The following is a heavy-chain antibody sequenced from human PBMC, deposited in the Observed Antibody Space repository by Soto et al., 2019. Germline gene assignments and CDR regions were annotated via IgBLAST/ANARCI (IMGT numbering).Heavy chain of an antibody. V-gene: IGHV3-30-3*01. J-gene: IGHJ6*02. Sequence: QVQLVESGGGVVQPGRSLRLYCAASGFTFSSYAMHWVRQAPGKGLEWVAVISYDGSNKYYADSVKGRFTISRDNSKNTLYLQMNSLRAEDTAVYYCAREPPDGMDVWGQGTTVTVSS. CDR1: GFTFSSYA. CDR3: AREPPDGMDV. CDR2: ISYDGSNK.